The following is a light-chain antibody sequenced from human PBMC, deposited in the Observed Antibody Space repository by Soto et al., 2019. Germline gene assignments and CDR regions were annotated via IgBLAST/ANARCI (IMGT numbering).Light chain of an antibody. V-gene: IGKV3-15*01. J-gene: IGKJ4*01. Sequence: EIVITQSPATLSVSPGEGVTLSCRASQGIGSTLAWYQQKPGQTPRLLIYGASTRATDVPARFSGSGSGTDFTLTINGLQSEDFAVYYCQQYGSSPLTFGGGTKVEIK. CDR3: QQYGSSPLT. CDR1: QGIGST. CDR2: GAS.